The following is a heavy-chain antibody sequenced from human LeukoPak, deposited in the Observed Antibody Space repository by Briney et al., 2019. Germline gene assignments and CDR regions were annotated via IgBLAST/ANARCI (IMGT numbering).Heavy chain of an antibody. V-gene: IGHV4-34*01. CDR1: GGSFSGYY. CDR2: INQSGST. J-gene: IGHJ4*02. Sequence: SETLSLTCDVFGGSFSGYYWSWSRQPPGKGLEWIGEINQSGSTNYNPSLKSRVTISLHTSEKRFSLNLSSVTAADTAVYYCARSSFYNFWSGSYQTTYYFDYWGRGTLVTVSS. CDR3: ARSSFYNFWSGSYQTTYYFDY. D-gene: IGHD3-3*01.